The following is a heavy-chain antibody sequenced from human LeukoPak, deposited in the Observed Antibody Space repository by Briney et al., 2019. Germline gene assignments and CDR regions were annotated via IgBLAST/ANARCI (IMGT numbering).Heavy chain of an antibody. CDR1: GFTFSSYS. Sequence: GGSLRLSCAASGFTFSSYSMNWVRQAPGKGLEWVSSISSSSSYIYYADSVKGRFTISRDNAKNSLYLQMNSLRAEDTAVYYCARAALTTWEFDIWGQGTMVTVSS. D-gene: IGHD4-17*01. CDR2: ISSSSSYI. J-gene: IGHJ3*02. CDR3: ARAALTTWEFDI. V-gene: IGHV3-21*01.